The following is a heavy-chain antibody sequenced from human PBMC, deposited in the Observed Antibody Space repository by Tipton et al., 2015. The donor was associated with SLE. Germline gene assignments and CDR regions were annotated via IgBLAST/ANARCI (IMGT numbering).Heavy chain of an antibody. CDR1: GGSMSNCY. CDR3: VRYNSGWSWFDP. Sequence: TLSLTCTVSGGSMSNCYWSWIRQPAGKGLEWIGRIYSSGTVNYKPSLQSRVTMSLDTSKNQISLNLTSVTAADTAVYYCVRYNSGWSWFDPWGQGTLVTVSS. D-gene: IGHD6-19*01. CDR2: IYSSGTV. V-gene: IGHV4-4*07. J-gene: IGHJ5*02.